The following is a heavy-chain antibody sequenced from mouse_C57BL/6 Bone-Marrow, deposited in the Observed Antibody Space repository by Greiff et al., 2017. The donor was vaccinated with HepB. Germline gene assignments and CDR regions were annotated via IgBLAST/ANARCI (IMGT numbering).Heavy chain of an antibody. J-gene: IGHJ4*01. D-gene: IGHD2-3*01. CDR3: TRDGYYNAMDY. CDR1: GFTFSDAW. V-gene: IGHV6-6*01. CDR2: IRNKANNPAT. Sequence: EVQLQESGGGLVQPGGSMKLSCAASGFTFSDAWMDWVRQSPEKGLEWVAEIRNKANNPATYYAESVKGRFTISRDNSKSSVYLQMNSLRAEDTGIYYCTRDGYYNAMDYWGQGTSVTVSS.